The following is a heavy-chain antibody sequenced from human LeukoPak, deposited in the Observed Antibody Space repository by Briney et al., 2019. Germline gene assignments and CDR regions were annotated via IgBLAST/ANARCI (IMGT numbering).Heavy chain of an antibody. D-gene: IGHD2-8*01. CDR3: AREGTNHLDY. Sequence: GGSLRLSCAASGFTLSDYYMSWIRQAPGKGLEWLSYISTSGSPMYYADSVKGRFTISRDNAKNSLYLQVNSLRAEDTAVYYCAREGTNHLDYWGQGTLVTVSS. J-gene: IGHJ4*02. CDR2: ISTSGSPM. V-gene: IGHV3-11*01. CDR1: GFTLSDYY.